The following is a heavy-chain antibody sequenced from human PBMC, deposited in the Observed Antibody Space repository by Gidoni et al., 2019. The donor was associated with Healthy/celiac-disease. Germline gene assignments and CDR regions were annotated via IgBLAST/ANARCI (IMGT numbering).Heavy chain of an antibody. CDR3: ARDRGIVVVPADSYYMDV. CDR1: GGTFSSYA. D-gene: IGHD2-2*01. J-gene: IGHJ6*03. Sequence: EVKKPGSSVKVSCKASGGTFSSYAISWVRQAPGQVLEWMGGIIPIFGTANYAQKFQGRVTITADKSTSTAYMELSSLRSEDTAVYYCARDRGIVVVPADSYYMDVWGKGTTVTVSS. V-gene: IGHV1-69*06. CDR2: IIPIFGTA.